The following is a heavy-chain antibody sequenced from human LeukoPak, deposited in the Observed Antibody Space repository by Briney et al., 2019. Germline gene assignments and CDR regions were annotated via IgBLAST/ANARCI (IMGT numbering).Heavy chain of an antibody. V-gene: IGHV4-31*03. CDR3: ARAVDYRNYFDY. J-gene: IGHJ4*02. CDR2: IYHSGTT. Sequence: SQTLSLTCTVSGDSMTRGGYYWSWVRQHPGKGLEWVGFIYHSGTTFYNPSFESRATISVDTSQNQFSLKLTSVTAADTAVYYCARAVDYRNYFDYWGQGTLVTVSS. D-gene: IGHD4-11*01. CDR1: GDSMTRGGYY.